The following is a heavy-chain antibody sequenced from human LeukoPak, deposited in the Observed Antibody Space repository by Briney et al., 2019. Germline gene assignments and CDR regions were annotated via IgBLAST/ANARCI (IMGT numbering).Heavy chain of an antibody. V-gene: IGHV1-69*13. J-gene: IGHJ4*02. Sequence: GASVKVSCKASGYTFTSYGISWVRQAPGQGLEWMGGIIPIFGTANYAQKFQGRVTITADESTSTAYMELSSLRSEDTAVYYCARDRGYYYDSSGYYSWGQGTLVTVSS. CDR3: ARDRGYYYDSSGYYS. D-gene: IGHD3-22*01. CDR2: IIPIFGTA. CDR1: GYTFTSYG.